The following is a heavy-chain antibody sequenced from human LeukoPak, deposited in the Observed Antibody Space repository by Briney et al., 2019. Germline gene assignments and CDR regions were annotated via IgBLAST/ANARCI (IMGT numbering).Heavy chain of an antibody. D-gene: IGHD6-19*01. CDR1: GYTFTSYG. CDR2: ISAYNGNT. V-gene: IGHV1-18*01. Sequence: ASVKVSCKASGYTFTSYGISWVRQAPGQGLEWMGWISAYNGNTNYAQKLQGRVTMTTDTSTSTAYMELRSLRSDDTAVYYCARDQKRLAVAGNGVDYWGQGTLVTVSS. CDR3: ARDQKRLAVAGNGVDY. J-gene: IGHJ4*02.